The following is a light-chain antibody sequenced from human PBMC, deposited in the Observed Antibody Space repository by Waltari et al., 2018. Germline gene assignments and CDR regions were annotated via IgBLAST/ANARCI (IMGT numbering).Light chain of an antibody. J-gene: IGKJ2*01. V-gene: IGKV1-39*01. CDR2: AAS. Sequence: GDRVTITCRASQSISSYLNWYQQKPGKAPKLLIYAASSLQSGVPSRFSGSGSGTDFTLTISSLQPEDFATYYCQQSYSTPYTFGQGTKLEI. CDR3: QQSYSTPYT. CDR1: QSISSY.